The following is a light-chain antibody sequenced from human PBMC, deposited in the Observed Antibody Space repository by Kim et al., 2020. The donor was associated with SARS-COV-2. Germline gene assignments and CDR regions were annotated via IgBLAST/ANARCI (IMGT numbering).Light chain of an antibody. J-gene: IGKJ4*01. CDR1: QGIGNW. CDR3: QQADAFPLT. Sequence: ASVGDRVTITCRASQGIGNWLAWYQQKPGKAPKLLIAGASSLQSWVPSRFSGSGTGTDFTLSISSLQPDDFATYYCQQADAFPLTFGGGTKVDIK. V-gene: IGKV1-12*01. CDR2: GAS.